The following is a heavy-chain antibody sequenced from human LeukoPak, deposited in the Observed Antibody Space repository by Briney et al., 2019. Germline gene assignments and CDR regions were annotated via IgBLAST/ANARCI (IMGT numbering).Heavy chain of an antibody. CDR2: IYTSGST. Sequence: SETLSLTCTVSGGSISSYYWSWIRQPAGKGLEWIGRIYTSGSTNYNPSLKSRVTMSVDTSKNQFSLKLSPVTAADTAVYYCARSRGSGSYWTRDHNWFDPWGQGTLVTVSS. CDR3: ARSRGSGSYWTRDHNWFDP. V-gene: IGHV4-4*07. D-gene: IGHD3-10*01. J-gene: IGHJ5*02. CDR1: GGSISSYY.